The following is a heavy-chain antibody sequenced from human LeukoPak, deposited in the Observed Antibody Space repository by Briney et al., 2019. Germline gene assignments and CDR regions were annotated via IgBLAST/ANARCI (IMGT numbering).Heavy chain of an antibody. CDR3: ARLYRSTSGGDY. V-gene: IGHV5-51*01. CDR1: GYSFTSYW. D-gene: IGHD6-13*01. Sequence: GESLKISCKGSGYSFTSYWIGWVRQMPGKGLEWMGIIYPGDSDTRYSPSSQGQVTISVDKTVSIAYLQWSSLKASDTAMYYCARLYRSTSGGDYWGQGTLVTVSS. J-gene: IGHJ4*02. CDR2: IYPGDSDT.